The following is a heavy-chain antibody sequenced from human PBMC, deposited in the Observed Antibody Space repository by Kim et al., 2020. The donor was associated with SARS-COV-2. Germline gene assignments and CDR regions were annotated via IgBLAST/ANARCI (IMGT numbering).Heavy chain of an antibody. CDR3: ARGGHRITIFGVVITHWTVDY. Sequence: GGSLRLSCAASGFTFSSYSMNWVRQAPGKGLEWVSYISSSSSTIYYADSVKGRFTISRDNAKNSLYLQMNSLRDEDTAVYYCARGGHRITIFGVVITHWTVDYWGQGTLVTVSS. D-gene: IGHD3-3*01. CDR1: GFTFSSYS. V-gene: IGHV3-48*02. CDR2: ISSSSSTI. J-gene: IGHJ4*02.